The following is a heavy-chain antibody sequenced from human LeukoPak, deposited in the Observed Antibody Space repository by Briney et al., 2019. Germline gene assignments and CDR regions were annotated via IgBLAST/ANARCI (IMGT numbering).Heavy chain of an antibody. V-gene: IGHV3-7*01. J-gene: IGHJ4*02. D-gene: IGHD4-17*01. Sequence: PGGSLRLSCAASGFTFDDYGMSWVRQVPGKGLEWVANIKQDGSEKYYVDSVEGRFTISRDNAKNSLYLLMNSLRAEDTAVYYCAREGDDYGDSVEDFDYWGQGTLVTVSS. CDR2: IKQDGSEK. CDR1: GFTFDDYG. CDR3: AREGDDYGDSVEDFDY.